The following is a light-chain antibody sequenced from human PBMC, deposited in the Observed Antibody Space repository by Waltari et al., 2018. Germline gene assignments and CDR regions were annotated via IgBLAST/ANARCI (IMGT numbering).Light chain of an antibody. CDR3: QQYNNWSRT. J-gene: IGKJ1*01. Sequence: EIVMTQSPATLSVSPGERATLSCRASLTVSSKLAWYQQKPGQAPRLLIYGASTRATGVPARFSGSGSGTEITLTISSLQSEDFAVYYCQQYNNWSRTFGQGTKVEIK. V-gene: IGKV3-15*01. CDR1: LTVSSK. CDR2: GAS.